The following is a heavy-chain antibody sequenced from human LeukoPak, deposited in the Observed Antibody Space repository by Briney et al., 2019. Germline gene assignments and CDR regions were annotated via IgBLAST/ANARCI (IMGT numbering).Heavy chain of an antibody. D-gene: IGHD6-19*01. CDR2: INHSGST. CDR1: GGSFSGYY. V-gene: IGHV4-34*01. Sequence: KPSETLSLTCAVYGGSFSGYYWSWIRQPPGKGLEWIGEINHSGSTNYNPSLKSRVTISVDTSKNQFSLKLSSVTAADTVVYYCARGWVNKYSSGWYHIDYWGQGTLVTVSS. J-gene: IGHJ4*02. CDR3: ARGWVNKYSSGWYHIDY.